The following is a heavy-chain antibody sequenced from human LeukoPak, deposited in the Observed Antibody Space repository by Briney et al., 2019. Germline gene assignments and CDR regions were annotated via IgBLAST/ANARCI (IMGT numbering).Heavy chain of an antibody. CDR2: IYSGGAT. D-gene: IGHD3-22*01. J-gene: IGHJ4*02. Sequence: GGSLRLSCAASGFTVSSHYMNWVRQAPGKGLEWVSVIYSGGATYYADSVKGRFTISRDKSQNTLYLQMNSLRAEDTAVYYCARGYDSGGYYWGQGTLVTVSS. CDR3: ARGYDSGGYY. CDR1: GFTVSSHY. V-gene: IGHV3-66*01.